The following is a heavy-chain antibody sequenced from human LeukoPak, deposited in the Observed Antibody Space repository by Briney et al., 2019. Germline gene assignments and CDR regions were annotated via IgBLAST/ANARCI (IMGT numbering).Heavy chain of an antibody. CDR1: GFTFSSYW. D-gene: IGHD5-24*01. V-gene: IGHV3-74*01. CDR3: VGDGRDGYNIYFHH. CDR2: INSDGSST. Sequence: PGGSLRLSCAASGFTFSSYWMHWVRQAPGKGLVWVSRINSDGSSTSYADSVKGRFTISRDNAKNTLYLQMNSLRAGDTAVYYCVGDGRDGYNIYFHHWGQGTLVTVSS. J-gene: IGHJ1*01.